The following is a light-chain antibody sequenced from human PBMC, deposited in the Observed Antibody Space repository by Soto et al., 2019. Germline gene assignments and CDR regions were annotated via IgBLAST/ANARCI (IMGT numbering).Light chain of an antibody. J-gene: IGLJ1*01. CDR1: SSDVGGYNY. CDR2: EVS. Sequence: QSVLTQPPSASGSPGQSVTISCTGTSSDVGGYNYVSWYQQHPGKAPKLMIYEVSKRPSGVPDRFSASKSGNTASLTVSGIQLEDEADYYCSSYAGSSNVFGTGTKLTVL. V-gene: IGLV2-8*01. CDR3: SSYAGSSNV.